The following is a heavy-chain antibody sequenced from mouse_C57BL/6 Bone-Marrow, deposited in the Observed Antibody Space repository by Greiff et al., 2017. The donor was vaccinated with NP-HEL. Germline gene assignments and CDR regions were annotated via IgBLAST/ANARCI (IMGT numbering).Heavy chain of an antibody. CDR3: ATPIYSYAMDY. CDR2: ISSGGSYT. D-gene: IGHD2-1*01. V-gene: IGHV5-6*01. Sequence: EVQLVESGGDLVKPGGSLKLSCAASGFTFSSYGMSWVRQTPDKRLEWVATISSGGSYTYYPDSVKGRFTISRDNAKNTLYLQMSSLKSEDTAMYYCATPIYSYAMDYWGQGTSVTVSS. J-gene: IGHJ4*01. CDR1: GFTFSSYG.